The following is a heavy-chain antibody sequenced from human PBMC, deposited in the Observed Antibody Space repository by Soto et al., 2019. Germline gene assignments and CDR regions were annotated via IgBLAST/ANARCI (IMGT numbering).Heavy chain of an antibody. V-gene: IGHV3-74*01. CDR1: GFTFSTYW. J-gene: IGHJ6*02. CDR2: IKNDGRHT. CDR3: SREPLIGTTHYGLDV. D-gene: IGHD1-7*01. Sequence: EVQLVESGGGLVQPGGSLRLSCAASGFTFSTYWMHWVRQPPGKGLVWVSRIKNDGRHTAYSDSVEGRFTISRDNAKRTLYLQIDRLSAEDTAVYYRSREPLIGTTHYGLDVWGQRTTVSVSS.